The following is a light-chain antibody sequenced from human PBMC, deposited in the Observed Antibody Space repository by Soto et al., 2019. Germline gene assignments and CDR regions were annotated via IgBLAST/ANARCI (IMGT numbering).Light chain of an antibody. CDR2: EVS. V-gene: IGLV2-14*01. J-gene: IGLJ2*01. Sequence: QSALTQPASVSGSPGQSITISCTGTSSDVGGYNYVSWYQQHPGKAPKLMIYEVSNRPSGVSNRFSGSKSGNTASLTISGLXAEXXXDYYCSSYTSSSTLVVFGGGTKLTVX. CDR1: SSDVGGYNY. CDR3: SSYTSSSTLVV.